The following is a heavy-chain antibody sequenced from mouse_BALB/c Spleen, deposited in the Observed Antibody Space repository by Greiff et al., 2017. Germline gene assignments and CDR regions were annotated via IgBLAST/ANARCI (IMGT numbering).Heavy chain of an antibody. CDR3: AREGLLRVGYYAMDY. CDR1: GFSLTSYG. CDR2: IWAGGST. Sequence: VKLQESGPGLVAPSQSLSITCTVSGFSLTSYGVHWVRQPPGKGLEWLGVIWAGGSTNYNSALMSRLSISKDNSKSQVFLKMNSLQTDDTAMYYCAREGLLRVGYYAMDYWGQGTSVTVSS. J-gene: IGHJ4*01. D-gene: IGHD2-3*01. V-gene: IGHV2-9*02.